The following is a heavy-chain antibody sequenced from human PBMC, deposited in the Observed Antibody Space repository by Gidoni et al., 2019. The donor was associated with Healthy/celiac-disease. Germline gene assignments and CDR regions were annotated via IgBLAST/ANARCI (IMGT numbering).Heavy chain of an antibody. D-gene: IGHD6-13*01. CDR1: GGSISSYY. CDR2: IYYSGST. Sequence: QVQLQESGPGLVKPSETLSLTCTVSGGSISSYYWSWIRQPPGKGLEWIGYIYYSGSTNYNPSLKSRVTISVDTSKNQFSLKLSSVTAADTAVYYCARHSRGVAASQNFDYWGQGTLVTVSS. V-gene: IGHV4-59*08. CDR3: ARHSRGVAASQNFDY. J-gene: IGHJ4*02.